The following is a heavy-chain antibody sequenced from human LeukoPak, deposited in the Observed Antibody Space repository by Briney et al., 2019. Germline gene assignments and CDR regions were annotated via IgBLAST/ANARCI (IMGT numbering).Heavy chain of an antibody. D-gene: IGHD3-22*01. CDR2: IKQDGGEK. CDR1: GFTFSSYW. Sequence: GGSLRLSCAASGFTFSSYWMSWVRQAPGKGLEWVANIKQDGGEKYYVDPVKGRFAISRDNAKNSLYLQMNSLRAEDTPVYYCARDLTYYYDSRGYWGQGTLVTVSS. J-gene: IGHJ4*02. V-gene: IGHV3-7*01. CDR3: ARDLTYYYDSRGY.